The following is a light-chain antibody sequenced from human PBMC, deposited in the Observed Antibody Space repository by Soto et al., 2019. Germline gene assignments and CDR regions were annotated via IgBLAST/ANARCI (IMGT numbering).Light chain of an antibody. CDR2: GAS. Sequence: EIVLAQSPGTLSLSPGERATLSCRASQSVSNRYLAWYQQKPGQAPRLLMHGASNRATGFPDRFSGSGSGTDFTLNISRLVTEDFAVYYCQQYGSSPITFGHGTRRESK. CDR1: QSVSNRY. V-gene: IGKV3-20*01. J-gene: IGKJ5*01. CDR3: QQYGSSPIT.